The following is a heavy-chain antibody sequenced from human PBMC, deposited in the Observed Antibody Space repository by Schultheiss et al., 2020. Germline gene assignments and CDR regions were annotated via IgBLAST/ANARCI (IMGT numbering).Heavy chain of an antibody. V-gene: IGHV4-39*01. CDR1: GGSISSSSYY. D-gene: IGHD3-22*01. CDR2: IYYSGST. CDR3: ARHGTPLYYYDRTTANWFDP. J-gene: IGHJ5*02. Sequence: SETLSLTCTVSGGSISSSSYYWGWIRQPPGKGLEWIGSIYYSGSTYYNPSLKSRVTISVDTSKNQFSLKLSSVTAADTAVYYCARHGTPLYYYDRTTANWFDPWGQGTLVTVSS.